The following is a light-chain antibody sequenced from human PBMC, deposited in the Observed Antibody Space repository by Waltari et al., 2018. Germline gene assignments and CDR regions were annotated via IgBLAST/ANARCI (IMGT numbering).Light chain of an antibody. J-gene: IGLJ2*01. CDR1: SSDIGDYNF. Sequence: QSALTQPASVSGSPGQSITISCPGASSDIGDYNFVSWYQQHPGKAPKPLIFEVSNRPSGVSDRFSGSKSANTASLTISGLQAEDEAHYYCSSYTSSTSLVFGGGTKVTVL. CDR3: SSYTSSTSLV. V-gene: IGLV2-14*01. CDR2: EVS.